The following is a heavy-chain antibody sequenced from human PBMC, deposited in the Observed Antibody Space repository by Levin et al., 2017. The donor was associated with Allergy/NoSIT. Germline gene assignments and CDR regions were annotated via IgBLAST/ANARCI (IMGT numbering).Heavy chain of an antibody. J-gene: IGHJ4*02. CDR1: GFSLTTSGEA. CDR2: IYWDGDK. CDR3: AHRGVGYGDYTQYNFDY. D-gene: IGHD4-17*01. V-gene: IGHV2-5*02. Sequence: SGPTLVKPTQTLTLTCTFSGFSLTTSGEAVGWIRQPPGKALEWLALIYWDGDKRYNPSLTSRLTITKDTSTNQVVLTMTNMYYVDTATYYCAHRGVGYGDYTQYNFDYWGQGTLVTVSS.